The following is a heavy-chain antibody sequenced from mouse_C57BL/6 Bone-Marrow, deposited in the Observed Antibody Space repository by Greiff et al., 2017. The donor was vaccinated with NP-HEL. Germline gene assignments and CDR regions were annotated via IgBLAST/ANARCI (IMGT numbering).Heavy chain of an antibody. CDR1: GYTFTSYW. CDR2: IYPSDSET. D-gene: IGHD2-5*01. J-gene: IGHJ4*01. CDR3: ARGGYYSNYVVIGYAMDY. Sequence: QVQLQQPGAELVRPGSSVKLSCKASGYTFTSYWMDWVKQRPGQGLEWIGNIYPSDSETHYNQKFKDKATLTVDKSSSTAYMQLSSLTSEDSAVYYCARGGYYSNYVVIGYAMDYWGQGTSVTVSS. V-gene: IGHV1-61*01.